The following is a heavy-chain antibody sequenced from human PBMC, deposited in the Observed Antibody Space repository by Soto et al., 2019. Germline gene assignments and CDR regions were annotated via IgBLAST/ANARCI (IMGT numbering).Heavy chain of an antibody. V-gene: IGHV5-10-1*01. J-gene: IGHJ4*02. Sequence: EVQLVQSGAEMKKPGESLRISCKGSGYSFTSYWISWVRQMPGKGLEWMGRIDPSDSYTNYSPSFQGHVTISADKSISTAYLQWSSLKASDTAMYYCARHVVAARGWVEEPLWGQGTLVTVSS. CDR3: ARHVVAARGWVEEPL. D-gene: IGHD1-1*01. CDR2: IDPSDSYT. CDR1: GYSFTSYW.